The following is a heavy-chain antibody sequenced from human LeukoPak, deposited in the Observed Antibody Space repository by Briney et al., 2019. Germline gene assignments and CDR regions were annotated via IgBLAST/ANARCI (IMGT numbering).Heavy chain of an antibody. D-gene: IGHD2-2*01. CDR1: GFTFSSYA. Sequence: PGGSLRLSCSASGFTFSSYAMHWVRQAPGKGLEYVSSISSNGGSTYYADSVKGRFTISRDNSKNTLYVEMNSLRVEDTAVYYCAKDLRLLGYCRTTSCPYYFDYWGQGTLVTVSS. J-gene: IGHJ4*02. CDR2: ISSNGGST. CDR3: AKDLRLLGYCRTTSCPYYFDY. V-gene: IGHV3-64*04.